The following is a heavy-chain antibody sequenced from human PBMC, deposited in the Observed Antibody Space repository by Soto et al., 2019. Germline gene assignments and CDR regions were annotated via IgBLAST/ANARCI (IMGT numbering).Heavy chain of an antibody. J-gene: IGHJ6*02. CDR3: ARVLPSHDGRNSYYHGMDV. CDR1: GYTLTSYY. CDR2: IKPSGGST. D-gene: IGHD3-16*01. V-gene: IGHV1-46*01. Sequence: QVQLVQSGAEVKRPGAAVKVSCTASGYTLTSYYIHWVRQAPGQGLEWMGIIKPSGGSTAYPQKLQGRVTMTSDTSTSTVYMELSSLRSEDTAVYYCARVLPSHDGRNSYYHGMDVWGQGTTVTVSS.